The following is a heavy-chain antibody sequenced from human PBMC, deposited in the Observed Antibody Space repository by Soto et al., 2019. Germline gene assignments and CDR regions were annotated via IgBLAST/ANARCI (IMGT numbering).Heavy chain of an antibody. J-gene: IGHJ6*02. CDR2: VSGDGSST. CDR3: ASLITMVRGVPDYYYYGMDV. D-gene: IGHD3-10*01. CDR1: GFTFSSSW. V-gene: IGHV3-74*01. Sequence: GGSLRLSCAASGFTFSSSWMHWVRQAPGKGLVWVSRVSGDGSSTYYADSVKGRFTISRDNSKNTLYLQMNSLRAEDTAVYYCASLITMVRGVPDYYYYGMDVWGQGTTVTVSS.